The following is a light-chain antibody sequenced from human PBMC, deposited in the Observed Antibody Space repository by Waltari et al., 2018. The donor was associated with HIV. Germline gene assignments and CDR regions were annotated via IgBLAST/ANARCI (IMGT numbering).Light chain of an antibody. CDR3: SSYTSSGPRYV. CDR2: NVN. Sequence: QSALTQPASVSGSPGQSITLSCTGTSGYVGGYTFFSWYQKHPGKAPKLIIYNVNSRPSGVSIRFSGSRSANTASLTISGLQAEDEADYFCSSYTSSGPRYVFGGGTQVTVL. V-gene: IGLV2-14*03. J-gene: IGLJ1*01. CDR1: SGYVGGYTF.